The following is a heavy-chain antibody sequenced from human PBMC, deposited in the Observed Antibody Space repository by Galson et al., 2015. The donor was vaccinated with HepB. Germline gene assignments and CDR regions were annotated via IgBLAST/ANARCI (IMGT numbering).Heavy chain of an antibody. Sequence: PALVKPTQTLTLTCTFSGFSLSTSGMCVSWIRQPPGKALEWLALIYWDDDKYYSTSLKTRLTISKDTSKNQVVLTMTNMDPVDTATYYCARMKDSSGFFDYWGQGTLVPASS. V-gene: IGHV2-70*01. CDR2: IYWDDDK. J-gene: IGHJ4*02. CDR1: GFSLSTSGMC. CDR3: ARMKDSSGFFDY. D-gene: IGHD6-19*01.